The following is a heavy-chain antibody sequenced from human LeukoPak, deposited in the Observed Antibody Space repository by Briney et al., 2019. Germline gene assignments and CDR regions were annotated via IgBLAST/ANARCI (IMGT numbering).Heavy chain of an antibody. CDR1: GFLFSKSA. D-gene: IGHD5-18*01. J-gene: IGHJ4*02. Sequence: GGSLRLSCEASGFLFSKSAMTWVRQAPGKGLMWVSGIADNGATYYADSVKGRFIISRDNSKNMVFLQMDSLRGEDTALYYCARGDVPDTAMVHVDYWGQGTLVTVSS. CDR2: IADNGAT. CDR3: ARGDVPDTAMVHVDY. V-gene: IGHV3-23*01.